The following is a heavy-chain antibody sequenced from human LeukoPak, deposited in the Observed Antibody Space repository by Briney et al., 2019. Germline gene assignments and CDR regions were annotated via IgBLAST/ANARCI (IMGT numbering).Heavy chain of an antibody. CDR2: IWYDGSNK. J-gene: IGHJ3*02. Sequence: GGSLRLSCAASGFTSSSYAMSWVRQAPGKGLEWVAIIWYDGSNKQYADSVKGRFTITRDNSKNTLYLQMNSLRAEDTAVYYCARAPGYYDSSGYYFHLDIWGQGTMVTVSS. CDR3: ARAPGYYDSSGYYFHLDI. V-gene: IGHV3-33*08. D-gene: IGHD3-22*01. CDR1: GFTSSSYA.